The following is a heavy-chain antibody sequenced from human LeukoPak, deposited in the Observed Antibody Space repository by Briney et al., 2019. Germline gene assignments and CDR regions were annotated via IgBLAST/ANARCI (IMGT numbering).Heavy chain of an antibody. Sequence: GGSLRLSCAASGFTFSSYWMSWVRQAPGKGLEWISYISSSGSNIYADSVKGRFTISRDNAKNSLYLQMNSLRAEDTAVYYCARDYDGGYMDVWGKATTVTVPS. V-gene: IGHV3-48*04. D-gene: IGHD3-3*01. CDR2: ISSSGSNI. J-gene: IGHJ6*03. CDR3: ARDYDGGYMDV. CDR1: GFTFSSYW.